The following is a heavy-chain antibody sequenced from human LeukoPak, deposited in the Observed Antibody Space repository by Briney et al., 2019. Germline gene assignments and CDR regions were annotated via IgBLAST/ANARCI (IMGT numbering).Heavy chain of an antibody. D-gene: IGHD2-21*01. CDR3: AKDTEAYSPFDY. CDR2: ISWNSGSI. V-gene: IGHV3-9*01. CDR1: GFTFDDYA. Sequence: GRSLRLSCAASGFTFDDYAMHWVRQAPGEGLEWVSGISWNSGSIGYADSVKGRFTISRDNAKNSLYLQMNSLRAEDTALYYCAKDTEAYSPFDYWGQGTLVTVSS. J-gene: IGHJ4*02.